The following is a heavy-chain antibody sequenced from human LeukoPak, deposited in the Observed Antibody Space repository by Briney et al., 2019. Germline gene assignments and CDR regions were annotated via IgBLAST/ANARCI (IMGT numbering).Heavy chain of an antibody. CDR1: GYTFTGYY. V-gene: IGHV1-2*02. D-gene: IGHD5-18*01. J-gene: IGHJ4*02. CDR3: ARAPSGYSYGSY. CDR2: INPNSGGT. Sequence: GASVKVSCKASGYTFTGYYMHWVRQAPGQGLERMGWINPNSGGTNYAQKFQGRVTMTRDTSISTAYMELSRLRSDDTAVYYCARAPSGYSYGSYWGQGTLVTVSS.